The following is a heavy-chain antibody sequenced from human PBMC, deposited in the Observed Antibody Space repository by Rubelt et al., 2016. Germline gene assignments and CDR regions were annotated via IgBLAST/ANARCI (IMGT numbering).Heavy chain of an antibody. CDR1: GFTVSSNY. CDR2: IYSGGST. Sequence: EVQLVESGGGLIQPGGSLRLSCAASGFTVSSNYMSWVRQAPGKGLEWVSVIYSGGSTYYADSVKGRFTISRDNSKNTLYLQMNSLRAEDTAVYYCARDFSASYSRGHAFDIWGQGTMVTVSS. D-gene: IGHD2-15*01. CDR3: ARDFSASYSRGHAFDI. J-gene: IGHJ3*02. V-gene: IGHV3-66*03.